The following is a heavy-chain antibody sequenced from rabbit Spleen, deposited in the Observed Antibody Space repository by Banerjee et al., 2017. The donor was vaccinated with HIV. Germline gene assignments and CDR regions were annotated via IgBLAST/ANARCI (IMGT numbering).Heavy chain of an antibody. CDR2: INTGSSNT. CDR3: TRGARAGYDYAGASNP. J-gene: IGHJ2*01. D-gene: IGHD6-1*01. Sequence: QSLEESGGDLVKPGASLTLTCTASGFSFSSGYDMCWVRQAPGKGLEWIASINTGSSNTYYANWAKGRLTISKTSSTTVTLQLNRLTAADTATYFCTRGARAGYDYAGASNPWGPGTLVTVS. CDR1: GFSFSSGYD. V-gene: IGHV1S40*01.